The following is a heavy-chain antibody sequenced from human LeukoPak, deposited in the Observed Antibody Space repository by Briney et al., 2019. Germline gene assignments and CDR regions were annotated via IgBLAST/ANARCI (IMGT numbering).Heavy chain of an antibody. Sequence: GGSLRLSCAASGFTLSKAWMDWVRQVPGKGLVWVSRISSDGSTTTYADSVKGRFTISRDNSKNTLYLQMNSLRAEDTAVYYCAKPSLYYYDTSGYYRYWYFDLWGRGTLVTVSS. CDR1: GFTLSKAW. D-gene: IGHD3-22*01. CDR2: ISSDGSTT. CDR3: AKPSLYYYDTSGYYRYWYFDL. V-gene: IGHV3-74*01. J-gene: IGHJ2*01.